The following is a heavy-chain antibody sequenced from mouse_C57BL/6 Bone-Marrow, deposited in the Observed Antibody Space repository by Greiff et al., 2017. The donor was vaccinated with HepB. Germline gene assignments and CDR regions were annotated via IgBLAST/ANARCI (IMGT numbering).Heavy chain of an antibody. CDR1: EYEFPSHD. J-gene: IGHJ4*01. CDR2: INSDGGST. Sequence: EVNVVESGGGLVQPGESLKLSCESNEYEFPSHDMSWVRKTPEKRLELVAAINSDGGSTYYPDTMERRFIISRDNTKKTLYLQMSSLRSEDTAWYYCARGSRDYAMDYWGQGTSVTVSS. CDR3: ARGSRDYAMDY. V-gene: IGHV5-2*01.